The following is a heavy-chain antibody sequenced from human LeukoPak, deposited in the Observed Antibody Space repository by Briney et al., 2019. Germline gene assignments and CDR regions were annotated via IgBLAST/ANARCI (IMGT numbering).Heavy chain of an antibody. Sequence: GRSLRLSCAASGFTFDDYAMHWVRQAPGKGLEWVSGISWNSGSIGYADSVKGRFTISRDSAKNSLYLQMYSLRAEDTALYYCAKDWEGYGDYGGYFDYWGQGTLVTVSS. D-gene: IGHD4-17*01. CDR1: GFTFDDYA. J-gene: IGHJ4*02. CDR3: AKDWEGYGDYGGYFDY. CDR2: ISWNSGSI. V-gene: IGHV3-9*01.